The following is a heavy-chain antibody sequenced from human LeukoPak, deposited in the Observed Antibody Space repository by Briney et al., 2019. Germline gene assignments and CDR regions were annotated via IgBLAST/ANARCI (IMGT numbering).Heavy chain of an antibody. D-gene: IGHD2-2*01. V-gene: IGHV4-34*01. J-gene: IGHJ6*03. Sequence: SETLSLTCTVSGGSISSYYWSWIRQPPGKGLEWIGEISHSGSTNYNPSLKSRVNISVDTSKNQFSLKLSSVTAADTAVYYCARWGAVVPAAMGYYYYYMDVWGKGTTVTVSS. CDR1: GGSISSYY. CDR3: ARWGAVVPAAMGYYYYYMDV. CDR2: ISHSGST.